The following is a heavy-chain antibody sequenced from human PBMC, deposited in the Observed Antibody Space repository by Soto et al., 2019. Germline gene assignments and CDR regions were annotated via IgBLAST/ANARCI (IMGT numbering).Heavy chain of an antibody. V-gene: IGHV1-69*13. CDR3: ARGTQYYYDSSGYYYDRVAEYFQH. D-gene: IGHD3-22*01. Sequence: SVKVSGKGSGGTFSSYAIGWVRRAPGQGLEWVGGIIPIFGTANYAQKFQGIVTITADESTSTAYMELSSLRSEDTAVYYCARGTQYYYDSSGYYYDRVAEYFQHWGQGTLVTVSS. CDR1: GGTFSSYA. J-gene: IGHJ1*01. CDR2: IIPIFGTA.